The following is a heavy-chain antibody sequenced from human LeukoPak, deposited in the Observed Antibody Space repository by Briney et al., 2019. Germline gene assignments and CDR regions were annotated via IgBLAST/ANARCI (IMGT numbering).Heavy chain of an antibody. CDR3: ASEDYGGNSPDY. CDR2: IYTSGST. V-gene: IGHV4-61*02. D-gene: IGHD4-23*01. CDR1: GGSISSGSYY. J-gene: IGHJ4*02. Sequence: PSETLSLTCTVSGGSISSGSYYWSWIRQPAGKGLEWIGRIYTSGSTNYNPSLKSRVTISVDTSKNQFSLKLSSVTAADTAVYYCASEDYGGNSPDYWGQGTLVTVSS.